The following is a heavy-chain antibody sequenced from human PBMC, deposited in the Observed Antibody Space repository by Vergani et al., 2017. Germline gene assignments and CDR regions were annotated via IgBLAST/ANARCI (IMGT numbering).Heavy chain of an antibody. CDR1: GSTVSGNY. CDR2: ISSSSSYI. J-gene: IGHJ4*02. Sequence: ELQLVESGGGLVQPGGSLRLSCAASGSTVSGNYMTWVRQAPGKGLEWVSSISSSSSYIYYAESVKGRFTISRDNAKNSLYLQMNSLRAEDTAVYYCAKLGRGYSDLDYWGQGTLGTVSS. V-gene: IGHV3-21*01. CDR3: AKLGRGYSDLDY. D-gene: IGHD3-3*01.